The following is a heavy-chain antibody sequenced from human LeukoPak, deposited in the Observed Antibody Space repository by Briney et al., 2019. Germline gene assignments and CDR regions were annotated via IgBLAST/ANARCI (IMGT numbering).Heavy chain of an antibody. V-gene: IGHV1-2*02. D-gene: IGHD3-3*01. CDR1: GYTFTGYY. J-gene: IGHJ4*02. CDR3: ARSPGHYDFWSGYYYYFDY. CDR2: INPNSGGT. Sequence: SVKVSCKASGYTFTGYYMHWVRQAPGQGLEWMGWINPNSGGTNYAQKFQGRVTMTRDTSISTAYMELSRLRSDDTAVYYCARSPGHYDFWSGYYYYFDYWGQGTLVTVSS.